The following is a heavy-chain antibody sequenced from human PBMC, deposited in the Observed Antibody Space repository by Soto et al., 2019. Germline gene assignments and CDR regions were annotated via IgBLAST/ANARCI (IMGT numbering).Heavy chain of an antibody. CDR2: IRNKANNYAT. Sequence: DVQMVESGGGLVQPGGSLKLFCATTGFTFAGSAIHWVRQAPGKGLEWIGRIRNKANNYATAYPASVAGRFTISRDDSKTTAYLEMNSLKTEDTAMYYFAGPGPFDSWGQGTLVTVSS. V-gene: IGHV3-73*01. CDR3: AGPGPFDS. CDR1: GFTFAGSA. D-gene: IGHD1-1*01. J-gene: IGHJ4*02.